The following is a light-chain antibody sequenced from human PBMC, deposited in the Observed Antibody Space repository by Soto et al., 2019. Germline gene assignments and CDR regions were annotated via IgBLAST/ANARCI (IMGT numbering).Light chain of an antibody. Sequence: EIVLTQSPGTLSLSPGERATLSCRASQSVSFSYLAWYQQKPGQAPRLLIYGASSRATGIPDRFSGSGSGTDFTLTISRLEPEDFAVYYCQHYNNWPRTFGQGTKVEIK. CDR1: QSVSFSY. V-gene: IGKV3-20*01. J-gene: IGKJ1*01. CDR2: GAS. CDR3: QHYNNWPRT.